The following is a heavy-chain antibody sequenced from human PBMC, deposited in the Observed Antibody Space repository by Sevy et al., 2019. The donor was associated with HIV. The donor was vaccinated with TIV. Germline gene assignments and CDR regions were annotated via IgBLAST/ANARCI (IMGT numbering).Heavy chain of an antibody. Sequence: GGSLRLSCAASGFTFSSYWMSWVRQAPGKGLEWVSNIKQDGSGKYYVDSVKGRFTISRDNAKNSLYLQMNSLRAEDTAVYYCARDPTFGIAAAGEYVNWFDHWGQGTLVTVSS. CDR3: ARDPTFGIAAAGEYVNWFDH. V-gene: IGHV3-7*03. CDR1: GFTFSSYW. D-gene: IGHD6-25*01. CDR2: IKQDGSGK. J-gene: IGHJ5*02.